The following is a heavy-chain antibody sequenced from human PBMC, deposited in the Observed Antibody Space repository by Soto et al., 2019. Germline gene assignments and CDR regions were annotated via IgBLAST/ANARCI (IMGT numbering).Heavy chain of an antibody. CDR3: ARGTYGMDV. J-gene: IGHJ6*02. CDR1: GFSFSDYY. V-gene: IGHV3-11*01. D-gene: IGHD3-10*01. CDR2: IGASGSPI. Sequence: QMQLVQPGGGLVKPGGSLRLSCAASGFSFSDYYMSWIRRAPGKGLEWVSYIGASGSPIYFGDSVKGRFSISRDNTNNSLYLQMNSLRPDDTAVYYCARGTYGMDVWGQGTTVIVSS.